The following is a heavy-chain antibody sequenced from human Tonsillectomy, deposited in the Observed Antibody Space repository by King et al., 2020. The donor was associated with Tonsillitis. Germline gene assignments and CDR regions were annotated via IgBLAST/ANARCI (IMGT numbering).Heavy chain of an antibody. CDR1: GFTFESYT. V-gene: IGHV3-30*04. CDR3: ARQFLHLDY. CDR2: ISYDGSKK. Sequence: VQLVESGGGVVQPGRSLRLSCAASGFTFESYTMNGVRQAPGKGLEWVALISYDGSKKYYADSVQGRFTISRDNSRNTLFLQMNSLRREDTAVYYCARQFLHLDYWGQGTLVTVSS. J-gene: IGHJ4*02.